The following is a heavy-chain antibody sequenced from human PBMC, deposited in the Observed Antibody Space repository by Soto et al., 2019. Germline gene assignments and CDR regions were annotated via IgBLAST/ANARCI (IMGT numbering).Heavy chain of an antibody. CDR1: GYTFTSYA. Sequence: ASVKVSCKASGYTFTSYAMHWVRQAPGQRLEWMGWINAGNGNTKYSQKFQGRVTITRDTSASTDYMELSSLRSEDTAVYYCARRVQLERPRWFDPWGQGTLVTVSS. CDR2: INAGNGNT. D-gene: IGHD1-1*01. CDR3: ARRVQLERPRWFDP. V-gene: IGHV1-3*01. J-gene: IGHJ5*02.